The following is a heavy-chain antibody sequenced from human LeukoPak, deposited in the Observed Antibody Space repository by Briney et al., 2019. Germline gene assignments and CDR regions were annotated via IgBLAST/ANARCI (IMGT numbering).Heavy chain of an antibody. J-gene: IGHJ4*02. CDR3: ARGSGSFSGGFDY. CDR2: IWYDGSNK. Sequence: PGRSLRLSCAASGFTFRSYGMHWVRQAPGKGLEWVAVIWYDGSNKYYADSVKGRFTISRDNSKNTLYLQMNSLRAEDTAVYYCARGSGSFSGGFDYWGQGTLVTVSS. D-gene: IGHD1-26*01. V-gene: IGHV3-33*01. CDR1: GFTFRSYG.